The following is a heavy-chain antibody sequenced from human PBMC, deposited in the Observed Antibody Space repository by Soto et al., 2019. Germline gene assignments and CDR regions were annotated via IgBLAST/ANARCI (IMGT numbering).Heavy chain of an antibody. CDR2: ISYDGSNK. Sequence: GGSLRLSCAASGFTFSSYAMHWVHQAPGKGLEWVAVISYDGSNKYYADSVKGRFTISRDNSKNTLYLQMNSLRAEDTAVYYCARGWGLSNYYGMDVWGQGTTVTVSS. D-gene: IGHD3-16*01. V-gene: IGHV3-30*04. J-gene: IGHJ6*02. CDR1: GFTFSSYA. CDR3: ARGWGLSNYYGMDV.